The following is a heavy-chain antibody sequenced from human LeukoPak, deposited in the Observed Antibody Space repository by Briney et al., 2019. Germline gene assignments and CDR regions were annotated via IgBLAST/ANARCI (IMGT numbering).Heavy chain of an antibody. CDR3: ARSRRGWFDP. Sequence: SETLSLTCAVYGGSFSGCYWSWIRQPPGKGLEWIGEINHSGSTNYNPSLKSRVTISVDTSKNQFSLKLSSVTAADTAVYYCARSRRGWFDPWGQGTLVTVSS. CDR2: INHSGST. J-gene: IGHJ5*02. V-gene: IGHV4-34*01. CDR1: GGSFSGCY.